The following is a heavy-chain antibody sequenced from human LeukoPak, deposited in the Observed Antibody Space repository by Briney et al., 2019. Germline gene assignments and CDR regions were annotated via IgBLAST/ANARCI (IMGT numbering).Heavy chain of an antibody. D-gene: IGHD6-13*01. CDR2: ISAYNGNT. CDR3: ARDPTYSSSWGGGAFDI. CDR1: GYTFTSYG. Sequence: ASVKVSCKASGYTFTSYGISWVRQAPGQGLEWMGWISAYNGNTNYAQKLQGRVTMTTDTSTSTAYMELRSLRSDDTAVYYCARDPTYSSSWGGGAFDIWGQGTMVTVSS. V-gene: IGHV1-18*01. J-gene: IGHJ3*02.